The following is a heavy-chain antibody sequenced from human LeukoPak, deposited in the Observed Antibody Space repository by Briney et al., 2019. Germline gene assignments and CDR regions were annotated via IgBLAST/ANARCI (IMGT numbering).Heavy chain of an antibody. D-gene: IGHD3-16*01. Sequence: PGGSLRLSCAASGFTFSNAWMSWVRQAPGKGLEWVGRIKSKTDGGTTDYAAPVKGRFTISRDDSKNTLYLQMNSLKTEDTAVYYCTTDTVPYVQAVYWGQGTLVTVSS. V-gene: IGHV3-15*01. CDR2: IKSKTDGGTT. CDR3: TTDTVPYVQAVY. CDR1: GFTFSNAW. J-gene: IGHJ4*02.